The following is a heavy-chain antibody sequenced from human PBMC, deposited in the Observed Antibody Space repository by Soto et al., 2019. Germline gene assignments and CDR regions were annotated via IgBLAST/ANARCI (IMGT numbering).Heavy chain of an antibody. D-gene: IGHD1-26*01. J-gene: IGHJ6*03. CDR1: GGSISSYY. V-gene: IGHV4-59*08. CDR2: IYYSGST. CDR3: ARHWEKDYMDV. Sequence: PSETLSLTCTVSGGSISSYYWSWIRQPPGKGLEWIGYIYYSGSTNYNPSLKSRVTISVDTSKNQFSLKLSSVTAADTAVYYCARHWEKDYMDVWGKGTTVTVSS.